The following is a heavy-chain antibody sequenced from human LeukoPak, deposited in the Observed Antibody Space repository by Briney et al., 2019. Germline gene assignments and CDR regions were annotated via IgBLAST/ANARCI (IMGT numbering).Heavy chain of an antibody. CDR3: ARGVTMVRGVIMVYFDY. CDR1: GASITSGDFY. Sequence: PSETLSLTCSVAGASITSGDFYWSWIRQSPGEGLEWIGYIFSSGGTYYNPSLKSRVTISVDRSKNQFSLKLSSVTAADTAVYYCARGVTMVRGVIMVYFDYWGQGTLVTVSS. D-gene: IGHD3-10*01. CDR2: IFSSGGT. V-gene: IGHV4-30-4*01. J-gene: IGHJ4*02.